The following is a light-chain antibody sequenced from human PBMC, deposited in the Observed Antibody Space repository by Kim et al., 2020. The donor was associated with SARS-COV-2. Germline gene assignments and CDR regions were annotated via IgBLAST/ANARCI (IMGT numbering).Light chain of an antibody. CDR3: AAWDGSLGVWV. CDR2: RNK. J-gene: IGLJ3*02. CDR1: IYHVGGKG. Sequence: RQTVTLSGPGKIYHVGGKGAIWLQQNQGRPPTVLSYRNKNRPSGISERLSTSKSGNTASLTITGLQPEDEADSYGAAWDGSLGVWVFGGGTRLTVL. V-gene: IGLV10-54*01.